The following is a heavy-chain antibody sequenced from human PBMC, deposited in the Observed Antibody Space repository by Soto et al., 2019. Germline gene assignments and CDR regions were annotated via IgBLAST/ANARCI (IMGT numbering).Heavy chain of an antibody. D-gene: IGHD6-19*01. V-gene: IGHV3-23*05. J-gene: IGHJ4*02. CDR2: IGSDGTAI. CDR1: GFTFNSYA. Sequence: EVQLLESGGGLVQPGGSLRLSCAASGFTFNSYAMSWVRQAPGKGLEWVSAIGSDGTAIQYADSVKGRFTISKDNSKDMLYLQMNSLRAEDTAVYYCARPGLTVPGTRYFDLWGQGALVTVSS. CDR3: ARPGLTVPGTRYFDL.